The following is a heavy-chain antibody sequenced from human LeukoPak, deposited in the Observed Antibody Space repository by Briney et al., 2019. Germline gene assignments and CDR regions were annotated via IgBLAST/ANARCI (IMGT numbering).Heavy chain of an antibody. CDR3: ARDTGSSAGIDY. V-gene: IGHV3-7*04. J-gene: IGHJ4*02. D-gene: IGHD6-13*01. CDR2: INQDGSEK. CDR1: EFTFSSYW. Sequence: GGSLRLSCAASEFTFSSYWLSWVRQPPGKGLEWVAIINQDGSEKYYVDSVKGRFSISRDNAKNSLYLQMNNLRAEDTAVYYCARDTGSSAGIDYWGQGTLVTASS.